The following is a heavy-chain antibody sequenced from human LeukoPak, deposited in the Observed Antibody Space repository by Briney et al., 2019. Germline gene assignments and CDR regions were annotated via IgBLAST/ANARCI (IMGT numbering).Heavy chain of an antibody. CDR3: ASLALGFCSSTNCLYFDY. CDR1: GFIFSTYA. J-gene: IGHJ4*02. Sequence: GGSLRLSCAASGFIFSTYAMSWVRQAPGKGLEWVSIISGAGGYTYYADSVKGRFTISRDNTKNTLFLQMNSLRADDTALYYCASLALGFCSSTNCLYFDYWGQGSPVSVSS. D-gene: IGHD2-2*01. V-gene: IGHV3-23*01. CDR2: ISGAGGYT.